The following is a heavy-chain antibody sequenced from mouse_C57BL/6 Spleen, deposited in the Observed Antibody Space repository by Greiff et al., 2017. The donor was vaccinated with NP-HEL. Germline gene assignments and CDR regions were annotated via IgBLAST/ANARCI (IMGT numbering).Heavy chain of an antibody. CDR2: IDPETGGT. D-gene: IGHD1-1*01. CDR1: GYTFTDYE. V-gene: IGHV1-15*01. Sequence: VKLVESGAELVRPGASVTLSCKASGYTFTDYEMHWVKQTPVHGLEWIGAIDPETGGTAYNQKFKGKAILTADKSSSTAYMELRSLTSEDSAVYYCTREGDYYGSSYRYFDVWGTGTTVTVSS. J-gene: IGHJ1*03. CDR3: TREGDYYGSSYRYFDV.